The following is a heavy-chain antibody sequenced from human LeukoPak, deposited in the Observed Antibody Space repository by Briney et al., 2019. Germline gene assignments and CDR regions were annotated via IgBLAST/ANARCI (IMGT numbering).Heavy chain of an antibody. J-gene: IGHJ4*02. CDR2: IYWEDDK. CDR3: VHRRGYSNGCFDH. D-gene: IGHD6-19*01. CDR1: GFALSTTGEG. Sequence: SGPTLVKPTQTLTLTCTFSGFALSTTGEGVGWIRQPPGKALEWLALIYWEDDKRNSPSLKSRVTITTDISKNQVVLTMTNMDPVDTATYYCVHRRGYSNGCFDHWGQGALATVSS. V-gene: IGHV2-5*02.